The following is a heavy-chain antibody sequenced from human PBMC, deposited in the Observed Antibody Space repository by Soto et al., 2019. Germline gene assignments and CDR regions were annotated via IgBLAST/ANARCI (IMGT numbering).Heavy chain of an antibody. J-gene: IGHJ4*02. V-gene: IGHV4-39*01. CDR2: VYYRGRS. Sequence: SETLSLTCTVSGGSVSNSNYCWVWIRQSPGKGLEWIGSVYYRGRSYSKSSVKSRVTISVDTSKNQFSLNLNSVTASDTAVYYCVSQRTSVLTQAYFDYWGPGALVT. CDR1: GGSVSNSNYC. CDR3: VSQRTSVLTQAYFDY. D-gene: IGHD2-8*01.